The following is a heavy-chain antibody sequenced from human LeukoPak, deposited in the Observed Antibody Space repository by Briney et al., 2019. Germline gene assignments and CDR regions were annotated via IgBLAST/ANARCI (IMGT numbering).Heavy chain of an antibody. D-gene: IGHD3-22*01. V-gene: IGHV3-30-3*02. Sequence: GRSLRLSCAASGFTFSSYAMHWVRQAPGKGLEWVAVISYDGSNKYYADSVKGRFTISRDNSKNTLCLQMNSLGAEDTAVYYCAKDGPPTDSSGYSPPEAFDIWGQGTMVTVSS. CDR3: AKDGPPTDSSGYSPPEAFDI. J-gene: IGHJ3*02. CDR2: ISYDGSNK. CDR1: GFTFSSYA.